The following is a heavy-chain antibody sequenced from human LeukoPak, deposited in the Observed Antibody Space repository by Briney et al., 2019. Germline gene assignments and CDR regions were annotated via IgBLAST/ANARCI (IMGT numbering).Heavy chain of an antibody. CDR2: IIPIFGTA. Sequence: SVKVSCKASGGTYSSYAISWVRQAPGQGLEWMGGIIPIFGTANYAQKFQGRVTITADESTSTAYMELSSLRSEDTAVYYCARDGYCSGGSCYTSYAFDIWGQGTMVTVSS. J-gene: IGHJ3*02. D-gene: IGHD2-15*01. V-gene: IGHV1-69*13. CDR1: GGTYSSYA. CDR3: ARDGYCSGGSCYTSYAFDI.